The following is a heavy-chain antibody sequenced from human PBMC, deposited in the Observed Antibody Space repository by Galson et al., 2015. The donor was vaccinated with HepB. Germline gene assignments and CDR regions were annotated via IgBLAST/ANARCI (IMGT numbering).Heavy chain of an antibody. CDR1: GFTFSNFP. D-gene: IGHD4-17*01. V-gene: IGHV3-30-3*01. J-gene: IGHJ6*02. CDR2: TSYDGISK. Sequence: SLRLSCAAPGFTFSNFPMHWVRQAPGKGLEWVAFTSYDGISKKSADSVKGRFTISRDNSKNTLYLQMNSLRPEDTAVYYCTRDDYGDYGLLDVWGQGTPVTVS. CDR3: TRDDYGDYGLLDV.